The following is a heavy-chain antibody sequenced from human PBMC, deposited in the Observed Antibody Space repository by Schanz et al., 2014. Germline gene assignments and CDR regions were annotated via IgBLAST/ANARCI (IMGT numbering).Heavy chain of an antibody. V-gene: IGHV1-69*09. J-gene: IGHJ4*02. CDR3: ARGRTFDY. CDR2: IIPILGIP. Sequence: QVQLVQSGAEVKKPGASVKVSCKASGGTFSSDTFSWVRQAPGQGLEWMGRIIPILGIPNYAQKCQGRVTFTADKSTSTAYMELSSLKSEDTAVYYCARGRTFDYWGQGTLVTFSS. CDR1: GGTFSSDT.